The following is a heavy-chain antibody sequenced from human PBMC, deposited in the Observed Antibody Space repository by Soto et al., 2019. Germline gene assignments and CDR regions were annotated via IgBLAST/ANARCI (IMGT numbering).Heavy chain of an antibody. Sequence: EVQLVQSGAEVTKPGESLRISCKAIGYSFTHYWISWVRQMPGKGLEWLGRIEPGESYTKYSPSFQGHVSISADKSISIAYLQWSSLNASDTVTYYCARHVVTYYGMDVWGQGTTVIVSS. CDR3: ARHVVTYYGMDV. CDR2: IEPGESYT. D-gene: IGHD3-16*02. J-gene: IGHJ6*02. V-gene: IGHV5-10-1*03. CDR1: GYSFTHYW.